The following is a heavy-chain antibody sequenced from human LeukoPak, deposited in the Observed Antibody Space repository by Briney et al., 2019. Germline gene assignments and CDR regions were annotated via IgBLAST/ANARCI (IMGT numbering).Heavy chain of an antibody. CDR1: GGSISSGGYY. J-gene: IGHJ6*02. D-gene: IGHD2-2*01. CDR3: ARERDIVVVPAATRGYYGMDV. Sequence: PSQTLSLTYTVSGGSISSGGYYWSWIRQHPGKGLEWIGYIYYSGSTYYNPSLKSRVTISVDTSKNQFSLKLSSVTAADTAVYYCARERDIVVVPAATRGYYGMDVWGQGTTVTVSS. CDR2: IYYSGST. V-gene: IGHV4-31*03.